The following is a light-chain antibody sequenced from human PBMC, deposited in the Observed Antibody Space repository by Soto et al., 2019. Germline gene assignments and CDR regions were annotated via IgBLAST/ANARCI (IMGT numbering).Light chain of an antibody. CDR1: QSISKY. V-gene: IGKV1-39*01. Sequence: DIQMTQSPSSLSASVGDRVTITCRASQSISKYLNWYQQKPGQAPNLLIYAASTLQSGVPSRFRGSGSGTDVTLTISSLQPQDFATYYCQQSYSTPPDTFGQGTKLEIK. CDR2: AAS. CDR3: QQSYSTPPDT. J-gene: IGKJ2*01.